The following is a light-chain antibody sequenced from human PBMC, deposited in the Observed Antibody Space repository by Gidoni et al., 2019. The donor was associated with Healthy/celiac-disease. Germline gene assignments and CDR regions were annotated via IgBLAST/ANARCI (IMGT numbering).Light chain of an antibody. Sequence: QSALTQPPSASGSPGQSVTISCTGTSRDVGGYNYVSWYQKHPGKAPKLIIYEVSNRPSGVSNRFSGSKSGNTASLTVSGLQAEDEADYYCSSYAGSNNVVFGGGTKLTVL. CDR1: SRDVGGYNY. J-gene: IGLJ2*01. CDR2: EVS. CDR3: SSYAGSNNVV. V-gene: IGLV2-8*01.